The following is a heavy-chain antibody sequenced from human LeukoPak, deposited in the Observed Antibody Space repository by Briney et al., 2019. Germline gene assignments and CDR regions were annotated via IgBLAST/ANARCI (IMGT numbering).Heavy chain of an antibody. CDR3: ARVNYYDGSGYYYLYFDY. V-gene: IGHV4-34*01. CDR1: GGSFSGYY. D-gene: IGHD3-22*01. J-gene: IGHJ4*02. Sequence: PSETLSLTCAVYGGSFSGYYWSCIRQPPGKGLEWIGEINHSGSTNYNPSLKSRVTISVDTSKNQFSLKLSSVTAADTAVYYCARVNYYDGSGYYYLYFDYWGQGTLVTVSS. CDR2: INHSGST.